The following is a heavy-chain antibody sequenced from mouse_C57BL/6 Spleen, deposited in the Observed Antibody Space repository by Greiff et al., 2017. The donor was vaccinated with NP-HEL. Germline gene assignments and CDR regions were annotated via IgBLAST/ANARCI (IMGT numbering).Heavy chain of an antibody. CDR1: GYTFTDYE. V-gene: IGHV1-15*01. J-gene: IGHJ1*03. Sequence: VQLQESGAELVRPGASVTLSCKASGYTFTDYEMHWVKQTPVHGLEWIGAIDPETGGTAYNQKFKGKAILTADKSSSTAYMELRSLTSEDSAVYYCTRIGSSPHWYFDVWGTGTTVTVSS. CDR3: TRIGSSPHWYFDV. D-gene: IGHD1-1*01. CDR2: IDPETGGT.